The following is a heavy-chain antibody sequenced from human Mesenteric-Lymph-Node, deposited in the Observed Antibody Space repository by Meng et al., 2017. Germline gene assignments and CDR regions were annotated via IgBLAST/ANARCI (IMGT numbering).Heavy chain of an antibody. J-gene: IGHJ2*01. V-gene: IGHV4-30-4*08. CDR3: ARGQKGYFDL. Sequence: QGQRQESGPGLVKPSPHLSPPCTFSGGSIRSGGYYWSWIRQHPGKGLEWIGYIYYSGSTYYNPSLKSRITISVDTSKNQFSLKLSSVTAADTAVYYCARGQKGYFDLWGRGTLVTVSS. CDR1: GGSIRSGGYY. CDR2: IYYSGST.